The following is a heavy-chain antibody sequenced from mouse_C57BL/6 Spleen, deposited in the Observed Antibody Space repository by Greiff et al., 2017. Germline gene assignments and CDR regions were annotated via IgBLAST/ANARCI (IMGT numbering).Heavy chain of an antibody. Sequence: QVQLQQSGAELVMPGASVKLSCKASGYTFTSYWMHWVKQRPGQGLEWIGEIDPSDSYTNYNQKFKGKSTLTVDKSTSTAYMQLSSLTSEDSAVYYCARVSSYYAMDYWGQGTSVTVSS. CDR2: IDPSDSYT. CDR1: GYTFTSYW. V-gene: IGHV1-69*01. CDR3: ARVSSYYAMDY. J-gene: IGHJ4*01. D-gene: IGHD1-1*01.